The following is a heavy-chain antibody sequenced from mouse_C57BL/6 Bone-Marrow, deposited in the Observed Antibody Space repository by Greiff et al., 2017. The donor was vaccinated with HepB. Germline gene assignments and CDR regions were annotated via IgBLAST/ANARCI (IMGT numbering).Heavy chain of an antibody. CDR1: GYAFTNYL. J-gene: IGHJ3*01. V-gene: IGHV1-54*01. D-gene: IGHD4-1*01. CDR3: ARSNWDWFAY. CDR2: INPGSGGT. Sequence: QVQLQQSGAELVRPGTSVKVSCKASGYAFTNYLIEWVKQRPGQGLEWIGVINPGSGGTNYNEKFKGKATLTAGKSSSTAYMQLSSLTSEDSAVYFCARSNWDWFAYWGQGTLVTVSA.